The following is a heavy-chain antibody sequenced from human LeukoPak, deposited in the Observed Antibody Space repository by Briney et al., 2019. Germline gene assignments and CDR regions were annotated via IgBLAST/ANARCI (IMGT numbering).Heavy chain of an antibody. CDR1: GGTFSSYA. V-gene: IGHV1-69*01. CDR3: AREISLGLHCSSTSCYGGGFDY. J-gene: IGHJ4*02. Sequence: ASVKVSCKASGGTFSSYAISWVRQAPGQGLEWMGGIIPTFGTANYAQKFQGRVTITADESTSTAYMELSSLRSEDTAVYYCAREISLGLHCSSTSCYGGGFDYWGQGTLVTVSS. D-gene: IGHD2-2*01. CDR2: IIPTFGTA.